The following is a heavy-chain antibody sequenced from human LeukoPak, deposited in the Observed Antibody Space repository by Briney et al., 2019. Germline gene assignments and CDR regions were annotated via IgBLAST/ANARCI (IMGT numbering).Heavy chain of an antibody. CDR3: AKLPTGYPNWFDP. V-gene: IGHV3-23*01. CDR1: GFTFSSSV. J-gene: IGHJ5*02. D-gene: IGHD3-9*01. Sequence: QPGRSLRLSCAASGFTFSSSVMGWVRQPPGKGLEWVSAIGGSGDSTYYADSVTGRFTISRDNSKNTLYLQMNSLRAEDTALYYRAKLPTGYPNWFDPWGQGTLVTVSS. CDR2: IGGSGDST.